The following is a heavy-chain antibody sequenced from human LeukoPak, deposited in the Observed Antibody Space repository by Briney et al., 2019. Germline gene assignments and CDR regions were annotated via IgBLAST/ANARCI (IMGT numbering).Heavy chain of an antibody. Sequence: PWESLSLTCAVYGGSFSGHYCGSVRQPPGRGVGCIGEVNNSGSTNYNPSLKSRVTISLDTSKNQFSLNLSSETAADTAVYYCARGHEKMRQLVRSSSGRYGMDVWGQGTTVTVSS. D-gene: IGHD6-6*01. CDR3: ARGHEKMRQLVRSSSGRYGMDV. CDR2: VNNSGST. V-gene: IGHV4-34*01. J-gene: IGHJ6*02. CDR1: GGSFSGHY.